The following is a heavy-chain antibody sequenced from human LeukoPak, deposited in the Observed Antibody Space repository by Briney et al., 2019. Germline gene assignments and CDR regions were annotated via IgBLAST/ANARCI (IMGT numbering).Heavy chain of an antibody. Sequence: ASVKVSCKASGYTFTGYYMHWVRQAPGQGLEWMGRINPNSGGTNYAQKFQGRVTMTRDTSISTAYMELSRLRSDDTAVYYCARARKDIVVVPAAGARNWFDPWGQGTLVTVSS. CDR1: GYTFTGYY. V-gene: IGHV1-2*06. D-gene: IGHD2-2*01. J-gene: IGHJ5*02. CDR3: ARARKDIVVVPAAGARNWFDP. CDR2: INPNSGGT.